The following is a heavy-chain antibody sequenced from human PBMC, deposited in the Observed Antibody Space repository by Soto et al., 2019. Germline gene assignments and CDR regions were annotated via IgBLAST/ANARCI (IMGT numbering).Heavy chain of an antibody. Sequence: QVQLVQSGAEVKKPGASVRVSCRTSGYTFTSYAIHWVRQAPGQGLEWMAWSNIGNGNTKYSQKFQGRVTVSRDTSASTAYMELSRLRSEATAVYYCARETLCGGVCYDHWLDPWGQGTLVTVSS. CDR1: GYTFTSYA. D-gene: IGHD2-21*02. J-gene: IGHJ5*02. CDR3: ARETLCGGVCYDHWLDP. CDR2: SNIGNGNT. V-gene: IGHV1-3*04.